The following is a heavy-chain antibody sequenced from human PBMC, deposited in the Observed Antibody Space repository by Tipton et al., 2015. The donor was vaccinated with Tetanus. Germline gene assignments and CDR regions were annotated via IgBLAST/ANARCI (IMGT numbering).Heavy chain of an antibody. Sequence: PRLSCAGSGFLISSYAMNWARQVPGEGLEWVSAISGSGGGTYYADSVKGRFIISRDNSKNTLYLQMNSLRAEDTAVYYCAKDRYDSSGYYYLWDYWGQGTLVTVSS. CDR1: GFLISSYA. D-gene: IGHD3-22*01. J-gene: IGHJ4*02. CDR3: AKDRYDSSGYYYLWDY. CDR2: ISGSGGGT. V-gene: IGHV3-23*01.